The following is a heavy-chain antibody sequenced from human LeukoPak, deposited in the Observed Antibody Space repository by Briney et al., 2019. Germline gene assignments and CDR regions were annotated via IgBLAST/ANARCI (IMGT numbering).Heavy chain of an antibody. V-gene: IGHV3-30*02. CDR3: AKSSGHDYGAAFCFDY. CDR2: IRYDGSNK. J-gene: IGHJ4*02. Sequence: PGGSLRLSCAASGFTFSSYGMHWVRQAPGKGLEWVAFIRYDGSNKYYADSVKGRFTISRDNSKNTLYLQMNSLRAEDTAVYYCAKSSGHDYGAAFCFDYWGQGTLVTVSS. CDR1: GFTFSSYG. D-gene: IGHD4-17*01.